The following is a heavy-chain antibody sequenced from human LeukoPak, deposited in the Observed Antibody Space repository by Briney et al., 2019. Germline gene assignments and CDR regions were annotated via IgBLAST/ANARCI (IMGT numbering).Heavy chain of an antibody. V-gene: IGHV3-15*01. CDR1: GFTFTNAW. CDR3: TTDRYYDSSGYYYGRYFDY. CDR2: IKSKTDGGTT. Sequence: GGSLRLSCVVSGFTFTNAWMRWVRQAPGKGLEWVGRIKSKTDGGTTDFAAPVKGRFTISRDDSKNTLYLQMNRLKIEDTAVYFCTTDRYYDSSGYYYGRYFDYWGRGTLVTVSS. D-gene: IGHD3-22*01. J-gene: IGHJ4*02.